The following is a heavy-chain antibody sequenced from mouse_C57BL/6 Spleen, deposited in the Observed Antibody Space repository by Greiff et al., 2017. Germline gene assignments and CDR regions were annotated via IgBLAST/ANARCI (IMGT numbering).Heavy chain of an antibody. J-gene: IGHJ2*01. Sequence: EVQLVESEGGLVQPGSSMKLSCTASGFTFSDYYMAWVRQVPEKGLEWVANINYDGSSTYYLDSLKSRFIISRDNAKNILYLQMSSLKSEDTATYYCARDSGVVANFDYWGQGTTLTVSS. D-gene: IGHD1-1*01. CDR1: GFTFSDYY. V-gene: IGHV5-16*01. CDR2: INYDGSST. CDR3: ARDSGVVANFDY.